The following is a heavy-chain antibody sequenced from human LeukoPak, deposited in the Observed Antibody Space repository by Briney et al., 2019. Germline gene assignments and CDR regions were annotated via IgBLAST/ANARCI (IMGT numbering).Heavy chain of an antibody. V-gene: IGHV3-9*01. CDR1: GFTFDDYA. J-gene: IGHJ6*02. D-gene: IGHD3-3*01. CDR2: ISWNSGSI. CDR3: ARDGKRVTTQFYYYGIDL. Sequence: GGSLRLFCAASGFTFDDYAMHWVRQAPGKGLEWVSGISWNSGSIGYADSVKGRFTISRDNAKNSLYLQMNSLRAEDAALYHCARDGKRVTTQFYYYGIDLWGQGTTVTVSS.